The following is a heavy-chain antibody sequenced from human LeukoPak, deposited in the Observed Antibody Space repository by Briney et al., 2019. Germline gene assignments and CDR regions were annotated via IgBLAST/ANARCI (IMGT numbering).Heavy chain of an antibody. CDR1: GFTFSGYW. D-gene: IGHD5-12*01. CDR2: IKQDGSEK. V-gene: IGHV3-7*05. Sequence: GGSLRLSCAASGFTFSGYWMSWVRQAPGKGLEWVANIKQDGSEKYYVDSVKGRFTISRDNSKNTLYLQMNSLRAEDTAVYYCATQYIVATIDPGDYYYYGMDVWGQGTTVTVSS. J-gene: IGHJ6*02. CDR3: ATQYIVATIDPGDYYYYGMDV.